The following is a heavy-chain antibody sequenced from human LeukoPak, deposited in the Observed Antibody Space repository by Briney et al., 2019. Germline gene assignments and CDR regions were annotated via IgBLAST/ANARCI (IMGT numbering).Heavy chain of an antibody. J-gene: IGHJ3*02. CDR2: ISGSGVST. CDR3: ALHGGSI. V-gene: IGHV3-23*01. CDR1: EFTFNNYA. Sequence: GGSLRLACAASEFTFNNYAMSWVRQAPGKGLEWVSTISGSGVSTYYADSVKGRFTISRDNSKNTLYLEMNSLRAEDTAVYYCALHGGSIWGQGTMVTVSS. D-gene: IGHD6-25*01.